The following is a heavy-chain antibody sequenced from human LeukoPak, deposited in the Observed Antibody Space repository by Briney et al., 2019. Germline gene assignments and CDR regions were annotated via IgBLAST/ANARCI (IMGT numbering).Heavy chain of an antibody. Sequence: GGSLRLSCAASGFTFSSCGMHWVRQAPGKGLEWVTFIRYDEFNKYYTDSVKGRFTISRDNSKNTLYLQMNSLRADDTAVYYCAKDPDRSPSYWGQGTLVTVSS. J-gene: IGHJ4*02. CDR2: IRYDEFNK. CDR3: AKDPDRSPSY. CDR1: GFTFSSCG. V-gene: IGHV3-30*02.